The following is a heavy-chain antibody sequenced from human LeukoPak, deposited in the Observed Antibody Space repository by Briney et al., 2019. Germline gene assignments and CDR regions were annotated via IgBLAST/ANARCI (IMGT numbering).Heavy chain of an antibody. J-gene: IGHJ6*03. Sequence: SETLSLTCGVYGGSSSGHYWSWIRHSPGKGLEWIGENNDSGSSNYNPSLKSRVTISVDTSRNQFSLKLSSVTAADTALYYCARGRRQWLVPRSDYYFYMDVWGTGTTVTVSS. CDR2: NNDSGSS. V-gene: IGHV4-34*01. CDR1: GGSSSGHY. D-gene: IGHD6-19*01. CDR3: ARGRRQWLVPRSDYYFYMDV.